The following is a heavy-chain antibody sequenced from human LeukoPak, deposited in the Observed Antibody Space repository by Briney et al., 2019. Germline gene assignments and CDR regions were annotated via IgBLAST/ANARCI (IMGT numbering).Heavy chain of an antibody. J-gene: IGHJ4*02. V-gene: IGHV1-24*01. D-gene: IGHD3-3*01. Sequence: ASDRVSCKVSGYSLTELSMQWVRQAPGKGLECLGGFDPEEAKMVYAQKFQGRVTMTEDTSTDTAYMELRGLRSEDTAVYYCATRSGDFWSGYVDWGQGTLVSVST. CDR1: GYSLTELS. CDR3: ATRSGDFWSGYVD. CDR2: FDPEEAKM.